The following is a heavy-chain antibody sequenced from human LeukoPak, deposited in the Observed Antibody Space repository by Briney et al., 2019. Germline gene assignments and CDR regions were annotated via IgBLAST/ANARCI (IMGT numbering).Heavy chain of an antibody. J-gene: IGHJ4*02. CDR3: AKVSVSGGHFDY. D-gene: IGHD2-15*01. Sequence: PGGSLRLSCAASGFTFSSYGMHWVRQAPGKGLEWVAVISYDGSNKYYADSVKGRFTISRDNSKNTLYLQMNSLRAEDTAVYCCAKVSVSGGHFDYWGQGTLVTVSS. CDR2: ISYDGSNK. CDR1: GFTFSSYG. V-gene: IGHV3-30*18.